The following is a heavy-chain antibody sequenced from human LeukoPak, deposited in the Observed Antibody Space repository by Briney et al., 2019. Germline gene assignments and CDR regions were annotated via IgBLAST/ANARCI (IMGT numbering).Heavy chain of an antibody. CDR1: GGSISSSSYY. D-gene: IGHD5-18*01. J-gene: IGHJ4*02. CDR2: IYYSGST. V-gene: IGHV4-39*07. CDR3: ARRRYMAYFDY. Sequence: PSETLSLTCTVSGGSISSSSYYWGWIRQPPGKGLEWIGSIYYSGSTYYNPSLKSRVTISVDTSKNQFSLKLSSVTAADTAVYYCARRRYMAYFDYWGQGTLVTVSS.